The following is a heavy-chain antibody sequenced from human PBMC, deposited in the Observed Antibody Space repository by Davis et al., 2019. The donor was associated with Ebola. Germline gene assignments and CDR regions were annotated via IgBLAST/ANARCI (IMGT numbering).Heavy chain of an antibody. CDR2: MNPNTGYT. J-gene: IGHJ6*02. CDR3: ARGPDADSGMDV. CDR1: GYTFTSYD. V-gene: IGHV1-8*01. Sequence: ASVKVSCKASGYTFTSYDINWVRQATGQGLVWMGWMNPNTGYTGYAQKFQGRVTMTWNTSISTAYMELSSLRSEDTAVYYCARGPDADSGMDVWGQGTTVTVSS.